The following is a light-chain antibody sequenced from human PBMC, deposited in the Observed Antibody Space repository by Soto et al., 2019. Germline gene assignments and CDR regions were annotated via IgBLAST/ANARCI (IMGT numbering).Light chain of an antibody. V-gene: IGKV3-15*01. CDR1: QSVTTR. J-gene: IGKJ1*01. CDR2: DAS. CDR3: QQYNNWPWT. Sequence: EIVMTQSPATLSVSPGERVTLSCRAGQSVTTRLAWYQRKPGQGPRLLIYDASTRATGIAARISGSGSGTEFTLTISSLQSEDFAIYYCQQYNNWPWTLGQGTKVDIK.